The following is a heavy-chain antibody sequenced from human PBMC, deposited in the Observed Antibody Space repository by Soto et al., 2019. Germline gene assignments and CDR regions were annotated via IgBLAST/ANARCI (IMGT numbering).Heavy chain of an antibody. J-gene: IGHJ4*02. CDR1: GFTFSSYA. CDR2: ISYDGSNK. D-gene: IGHD3-22*01. CDR3: ARDGPYYYDSSGYLSLRYYFDY. V-gene: IGHV3-30-3*01. Sequence: GGSLRLSCAASGFTFSSYAMHWVRQAPGTGLEWVAVISYDGSNKYYADSVKGRFTISRDNSKNTLYLQMNSLRAEDTAVYYCARDGPYYYDSSGYLSLRYYFDYWGQGTLVTVSS.